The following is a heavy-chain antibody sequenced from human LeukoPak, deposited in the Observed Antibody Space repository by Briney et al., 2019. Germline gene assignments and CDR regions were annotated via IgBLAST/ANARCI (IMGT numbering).Heavy chain of an antibody. J-gene: IGHJ4*02. CDR2: ISSNGGST. Sequence: GGSLRLSCAASEFTFSSYGMRWVRQAPGKGLEYVSAISSNGGSTYYADSVKGRFTISRDDSKNTLYLQMSSLRAEDTAVYYCVLWGLSHFDYWGQGTLVTVSS. CDR1: EFTFSSYG. V-gene: IGHV3-64D*06. CDR3: VLWGLSHFDY. D-gene: IGHD3-16*01.